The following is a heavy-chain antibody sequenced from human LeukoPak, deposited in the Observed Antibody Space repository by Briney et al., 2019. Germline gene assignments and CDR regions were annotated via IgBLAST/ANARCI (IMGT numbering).Heavy chain of an antibody. CDR2: ISAYNGNT. CDR1: GYTFTSYG. V-gene: IGHV1-18*01. Sequence: GASVKVSCKASGYTFTSYGISWVRQAPGQGLEWMEWISAYNGNTNYARKLQGRVTMTTDTSTSTAYMELRSLRSDDTAVYYCARDSLPGYSSSWSTFDYWGQGTLVTVSS. CDR3: ARDSLPGYSSSWSTFDY. J-gene: IGHJ4*02. D-gene: IGHD6-13*01.